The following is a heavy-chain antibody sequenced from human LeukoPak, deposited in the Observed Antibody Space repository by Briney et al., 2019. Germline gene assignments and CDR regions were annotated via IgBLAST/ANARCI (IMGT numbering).Heavy chain of an antibody. CDR2: IYSGGST. CDR3: ARGPYVGY. D-gene: IGHD1-26*01. J-gene: IGHJ4*02. CDR1: GFTFSNSA. Sequence: GGSLRLSCAASGFTFSNSAMSWVRQAPGKGLEWVSVIYSGGSTYYADSVKGRFTISRDNSKNTLYLQMNSLRAEDTAVYYCARGPYVGYWGQGTLVTVSS. V-gene: IGHV3-53*01.